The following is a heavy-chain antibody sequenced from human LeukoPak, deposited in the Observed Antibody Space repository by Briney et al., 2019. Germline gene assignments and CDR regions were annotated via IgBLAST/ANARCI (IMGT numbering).Heavy chain of an antibody. CDR2: IIPILGIA. Sequence: PSVKVSCKASGGTFSSYAISWVRQAPGQGLEWMGRIIPILGIANYAQKFQGRVTITADKSTSTAYMELSSLRSEDTAVYYCAREVQYQLLYYNYWGQGTLVTVSS. CDR3: AREVQYQLLYYNY. J-gene: IGHJ4*02. CDR1: GGTFSSYA. V-gene: IGHV1-69*04. D-gene: IGHD2-2*02.